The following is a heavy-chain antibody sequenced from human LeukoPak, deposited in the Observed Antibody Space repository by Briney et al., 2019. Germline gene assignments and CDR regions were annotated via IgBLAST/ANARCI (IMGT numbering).Heavy chain of an antibody. V-gene: IGHV1-3*01. D-gene: IGHD6-13*01. CDR2: INAGNGNT. CDR3: ARDPWSSSWHTGYEDY. CDR1: GYTFTSCA. Sequence: ASVKVSCKASGYTFTSCAMHWVRQAPGQRLEWMGWINAGNGNTKYSQKFQGRVTITRDTSASTAYMELSSLRSEDTAVYYCARDPWSSSWHTGYEDYWGQGTLVTVSS. J-gene: IGHJ4*02.